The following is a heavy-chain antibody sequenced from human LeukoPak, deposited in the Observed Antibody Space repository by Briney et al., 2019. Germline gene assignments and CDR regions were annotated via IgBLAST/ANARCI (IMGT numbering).Heavy chain of an antibody. CDR2: IYYSGST. Sequence: PSETLSLTCTVSGGSISSGYWSWIRQPPGKGLEWIGYIYYSGSTNYNPSLKSRVTISVDTSKNQFSLKLSSVTAADTAVYYCARDRWFDPWGQGTLVTVSS. CDR3: ARDRWFDP. V-gene: IGHV4-59*01. CDR1: GGSISSGY. J-gene: IGHJ5*02.